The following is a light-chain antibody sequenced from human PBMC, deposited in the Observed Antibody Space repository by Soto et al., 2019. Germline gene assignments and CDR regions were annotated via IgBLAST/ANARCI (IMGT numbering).Light chain of an antibody. CDR2: AAS. V-gene: IGKV1-39*01. CDR1: QSISSY. Sequence: DIQMTQSPSSLSASVGDRVTITCRASQSISSYLNWYQQKPGKAPKLLIYAASSLRSGVPSRFSGSGSGTDFTLTISSLQPEDFATYYCQQTYSTPYTFGQGTKLDIK. CDR3: QQTYSTPYT. J-gene: IGKJ2*01.